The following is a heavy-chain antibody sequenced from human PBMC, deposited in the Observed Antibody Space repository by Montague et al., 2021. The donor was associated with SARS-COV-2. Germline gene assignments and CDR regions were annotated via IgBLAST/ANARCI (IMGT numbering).Heavy chain of an antibody. CDR1: GGSIDSFY. CDR2: IFHSGRT. J-gene: IGHJ6*02. V-gene: IGHV4-59*01. Sequence: SETLSLTCTVSGGSIDSFYWSWIRRPPGKGLEWIGCIFHSGRTYYNSSLKSRVSMSVDTSKNQVSLRLSALTAADTAVYFCTGGGYYDNTGVYSDYYYNMDVWGQGTTVTVSS. D-gene: IGHD3-22*01. CDR3: TGGGYYDNTGVYSDYYYNMDV.